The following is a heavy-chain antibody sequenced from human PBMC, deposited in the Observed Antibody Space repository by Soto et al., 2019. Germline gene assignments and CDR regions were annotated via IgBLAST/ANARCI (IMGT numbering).Heavy chain of an antibody. CDR2: TYYRSKWYN. CDR1: GDSVSSNSAA. Sequence: QVQLQQSGPGLVKPSQTLSLTCAISGDSVSSNSAAWNWIRQSPSRGLEWLGRTYYRSKWYNDXAVSVKSRITXXPXTXXNQFSLQLNSVTPEDTAVYYCARDQDEFDYYGMDVWGQGTTVTVSS. J-gene: IGHJ6*02. CDR3: ARDQDEFDYYGMDV. V-gene: IGHV6-1*01.